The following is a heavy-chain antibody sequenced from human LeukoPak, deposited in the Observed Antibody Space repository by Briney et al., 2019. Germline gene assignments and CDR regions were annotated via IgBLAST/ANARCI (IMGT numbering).Heavy chain of an antibody. D-gene: IGHD6-13*01. V-gene: IGHV3-23*01. Sequence: GGSLRLSCVVSGFVFSNYAMTWVRQAPGKGLEWVSVISDSGGSTNYADSVKGRFIISRDNVKNSLYLQMNSLRDEDTAVYYCASAFGRAGYWGQGTLVTVSS. CDR3: ASAFGRAGY. CDR2: ISDSGGST. J-gene: IGHJ4*02. CDR1: GFVFSNYA.